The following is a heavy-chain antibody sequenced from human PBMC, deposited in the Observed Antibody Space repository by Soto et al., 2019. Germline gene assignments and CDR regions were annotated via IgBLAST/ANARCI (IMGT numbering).Heavy chain of an antibody. CDR2: IYYSGST. CDR1: AGSISSYY. V-gene: IGHV4-59*01. J-gene: IGHJ5*02. CDR3: ARDLYSSAWSNWFDP. Sequence: SETLSLTCTASAGSISSYYWSWIRQPPGKGLEWIGYIYYSGSTNYNPSLKSRVTMSVDTSKNQFSLKLSSVTAADTAVYYCARDLYSSAWSNWFDPWGQGILVTVSS. D-gene: IGHD6-19*01.